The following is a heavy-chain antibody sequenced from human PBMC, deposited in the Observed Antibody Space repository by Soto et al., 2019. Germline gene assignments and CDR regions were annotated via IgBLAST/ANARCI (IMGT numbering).Heavy chain of an antibody. CDR2: INHSGST. Sequence: SETLSLTCAVYGGSFSGYYWSWIRQPPGKGLEWIGEINHSGSTNYNPSLKSRVTISVDTSKNQFSLKLSSVTAADTAVYYCARVLYSSIRRDYYFDYWGQGTLVTVSS. CDR1: GGSFSGYY. J-gene: IGHJ4*02. V-gene: IGHV4-34*01. CDR3: ARVLYSSIRRDYYFDY. D-gene: IGHD6-13*01.